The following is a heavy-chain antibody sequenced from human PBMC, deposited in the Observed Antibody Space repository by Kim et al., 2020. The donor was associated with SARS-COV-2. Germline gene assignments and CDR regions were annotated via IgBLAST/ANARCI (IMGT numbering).Heavy chain of an antibody. Sequence: SVKVSCKAAGFTFVTAKMQWGRQTRGQRLEGMGWIVFGSGDTKYAEKFQARVTISRDKSTSTVYMELSSLRPEDTAVYYCVTFDFRYWGQGSLVTVSS. CDR3: VTFDFRY. CDR2: IVFGSGDT. J-gene: IGHJ4*02. CDR1: GFTFVTAK. V-gene: IGHV1-58*02.